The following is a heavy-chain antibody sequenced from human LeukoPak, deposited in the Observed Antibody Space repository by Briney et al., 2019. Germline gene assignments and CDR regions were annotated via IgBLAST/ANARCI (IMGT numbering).Heavy chain of an antibody. V-gene: IGHV1-69*05. CDR1: GGTFSSYA. J-gene: IGHJ6*03. Sequence: SVKVSCKASGGTFSSYAISWVRQAPGQGLEWMGGIIPIFGTANYAQKFQGRVTITTDESTSTAYMELSSLRSEDTAVYYCARSIAAAGSYYYYYMDVWGKGTTVTVSS. D-gene: IGHD6-13*01. CDR2: IIPIFGTA. CDR3: ARSIAAAGSYYYYYMDV.